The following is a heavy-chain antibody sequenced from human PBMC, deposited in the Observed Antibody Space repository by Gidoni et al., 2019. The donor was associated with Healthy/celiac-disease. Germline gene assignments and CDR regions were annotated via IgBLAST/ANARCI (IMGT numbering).Heavy chain of an antibody. CDR2: ISWDGGST. D-gene: IGHD7-27*01. CDR1: GFTFDDYT. V-gene: IGHV3-43*01. CDR3: AKDTEYKMATTHWGSFDY. J-gene: IGHJ4*02. Sequence: EVQLVESGGVVVQPGGSLRLSCAASGFTFDDYTMHWVRQAPGKGLEWVSLISWDGGSTYYADSVKGRFTISRDNSKNSLYLQMNSLRTEDTALYYCAKDTEYKMATTHWGSFDYWGQGTLVTVSS.